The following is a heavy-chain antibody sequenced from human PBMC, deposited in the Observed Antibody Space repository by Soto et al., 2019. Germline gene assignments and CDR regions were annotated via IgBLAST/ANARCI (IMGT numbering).Heavy chain of an antibody. CDR1: GFTFSSYG. D-gene: IGHD6-13*01. V-gene: IGHV3-33*01. Sequence: QVQLVESGGGVVQPGRSLRLSCAASGFTFSSYGMHWVRQAPGKGLEWVAVIWYDGSNKYYADSVKGRFTISRDNSKNSLYRQMNSLRAEDTAVYYGARGSSSSWSYFDYWGQGTLVTVSS. J-gene: IGHJ4*02. CDR3: ARGSSSSWSYFDY. CDR2: IWYDGSNK.